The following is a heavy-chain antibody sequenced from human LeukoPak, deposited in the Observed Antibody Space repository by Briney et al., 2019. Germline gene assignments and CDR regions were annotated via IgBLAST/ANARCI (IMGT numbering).Heavy chain of an antibody. CDR1: GFTSIAYA. CDR3: AKGRPLLEWSGPDY. D-gene: IGHD3-3*01. CDR2: ISGGGVTT. Sequence: GGSLRLSCVGSGFTSIAYALTWARQAPGKGLEWVSGISGGGVTTYYADSVKGRFTISRDNSKNTLYLQMNSLRAEDTAVYYCAKGRPLLEWSGPDYWGQGTLVTVSS. V-gene: IGHV3-23*01. J-gene: IGHJ4*02.